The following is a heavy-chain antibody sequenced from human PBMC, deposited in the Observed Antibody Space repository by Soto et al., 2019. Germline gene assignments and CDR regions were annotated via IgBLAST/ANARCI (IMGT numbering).Heavy chain of an antibody. CDR2: IIPIFGTA. J-gene: IGHJ3*02. D-gene: IGHD2-21*01. Sequence: SVKVSCKASGGTFSSYAISWVRQAPGQGLEWMGGIIPIFGTANYAQKFQGRVTITADESTSTAYMELSSLRSEDTAVYYCASSIGSPNAFDIWGQGTMVTVSS. CDR1: GGTFSSYA. CDR3: ASSIGSPNAFDI. V-gene: IGHV1-69*13.